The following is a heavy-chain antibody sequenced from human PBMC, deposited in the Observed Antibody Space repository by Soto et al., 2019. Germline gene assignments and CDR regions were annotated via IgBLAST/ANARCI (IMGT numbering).Heavy chain of an antibody. J-gene: IGHJ4*02. CDR3: AKSRSMGSSRFDY. Sequence: GGSLRLSCAASGFTFSSYAMSWVRQAPGKGLEWVSSSGANTYYADSVKGRFTISRDNSKSTLYLQVNSLRAEDTAVYYCAKSRSMGSSRFDYWGQGTLVTVSS. D-gene: IGHD3-10*01. CDR1: GFTFSSYA. CDR2: SGANT. V-gene: IGHV3-23*01.